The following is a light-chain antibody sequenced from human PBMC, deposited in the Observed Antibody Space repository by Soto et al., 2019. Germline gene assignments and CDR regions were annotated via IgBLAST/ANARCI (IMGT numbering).Light chain of an antibody. Sequence: EIVMTQSPATLSVSPGERATLSCRASQSVSSNLAWYQQKPGQAPRLLIYGASTRATGIPARFSGSGSGTEFTLTNSSLQSEDFAIFYCQQYHNWPPVTFGGGTKVDIK. V-gene: IGKV3-15*01. J-gene: IGKJ4*01. CDR3: QQYHNWPPVT. CDR1: QSVSSN. CDR2: GAS.